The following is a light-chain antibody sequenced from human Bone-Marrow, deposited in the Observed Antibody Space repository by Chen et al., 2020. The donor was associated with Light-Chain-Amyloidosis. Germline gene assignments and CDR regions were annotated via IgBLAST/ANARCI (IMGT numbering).Light chain of an antibody. V-gene: IGLV1-40*01. CDR3: QSYDSSLSVHV. CDR2: GNS. J-gene: IGLJ1*01. CDR1: SSNIGAGYD. Sequence: QSVLTQPPSVSGAPGPRVTISCTGSSSNIGAGYDVHWYQQLPGTAPKLLIYGNSNRPSGVPDRFSGSKSGTSASLAITGLQAEDEADYYCQSYDSSLSVHVFGTGTKVTVL.